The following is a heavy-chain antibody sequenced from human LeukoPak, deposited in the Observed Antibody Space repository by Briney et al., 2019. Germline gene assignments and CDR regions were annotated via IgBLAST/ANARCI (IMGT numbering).Heavy chain of an antibody. CDR1: GYTFTSYG. CDR3: ARDCSSTSCRDY. CDR2: ISAYNGNT. D-gene: IGHD2-2*01. J-gene: IGHJ4*02. V-gene: IGHV1-18*01. Sequence: ASVKVSCKASGYTFTSYGISWVRQAPGQGLEWMGWISAYNGNTNYAQKLQGRVTMTTDTSTSTAYMELRSLRSDDPAVYYCARDCSSTSCRDYWGQGTLVTVSS.